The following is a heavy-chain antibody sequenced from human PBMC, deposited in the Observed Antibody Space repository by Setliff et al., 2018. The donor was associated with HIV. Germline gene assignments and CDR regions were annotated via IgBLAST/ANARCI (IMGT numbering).Heavy chain of an antibody. Sequence: PGGSLRLSCTSSGFTFGDYIVSWVRLAPGKGLEWVGLIRSKTDGGTTDYAAPVKGRFTISRDDSKTTLFLQMNSLKTEDTAVYYCTTEDPWLRFGHWGQGTLVTVSS. CDR2: IRSKTDGGTT. CDR1: GFTFGDYI. CDR3: TTEDPWLRFGH. D-gene: IGHD5-12*01. V-gene: IGHV3-15*01. J-gene: IGHJ5*02.